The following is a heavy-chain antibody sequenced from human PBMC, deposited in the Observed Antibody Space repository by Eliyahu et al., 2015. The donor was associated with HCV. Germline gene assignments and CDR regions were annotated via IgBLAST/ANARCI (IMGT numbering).Heavy chain of an antibody. CDR3: ARGYRYWEIDY. J-gene: IGHJ4*02. D-gene: IGHD5-18*01. V-gene: IGHV4-59*01. CDR1: GGSISSYY. Sequence: QVQLQESGPGLVKPSETLSLTCTVSGGSISSYYWSWIRQPPGKGLEWIGYISDSGSTNYNPSLKSRVTTSVETSENYFSLRLNSVTAADTAVYYCARGYRYWEIDYWGQGTLVTVSS. CDR2: ISDSGST.